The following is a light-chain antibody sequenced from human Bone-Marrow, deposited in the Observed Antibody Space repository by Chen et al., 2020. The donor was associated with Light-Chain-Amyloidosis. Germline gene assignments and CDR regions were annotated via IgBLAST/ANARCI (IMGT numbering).Light chain of an antibody. CDR2: DDS. J-gene: IGLJ3*02. CDR1: NIGSTG. Sequence: SYVLTQPSSVSVAPGQTATLACGGNNIGSTGGHWYQQTPGQAPLLVEYDDSGRPSVIPERLAGSNCGNTATLTSSGVEAGDEADYYCQVWDRSSDRPVFGGGTKLTVL. CDR3: QVWDRSSDRPV. V-gene: IGLV3-21*02.